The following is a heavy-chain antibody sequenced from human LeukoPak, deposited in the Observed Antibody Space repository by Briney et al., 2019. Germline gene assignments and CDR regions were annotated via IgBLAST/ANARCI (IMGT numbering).Heavy chain of an antibody. D-gene: IGHD5-12*01. CDR1: GYTLTELS. CDR2: FDPEDGET. V-gene: IGHV1-24*01. CDR3: ATAADIVATIPFDY. Sequence: GASVKVSCKVSGYTLTELSMHWVRQAPGKGLEWMGGFDPEDGETIYARKFQGRVTMTEDTSTDTAYMELSSLRSEDTAVYYCATAADIVATIPFDYWGQRTLVTVSS. J-gene: IGHJ4*02.